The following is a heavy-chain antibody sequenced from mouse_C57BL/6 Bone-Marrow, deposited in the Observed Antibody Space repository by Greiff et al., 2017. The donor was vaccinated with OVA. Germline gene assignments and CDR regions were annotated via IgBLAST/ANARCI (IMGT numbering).Heavy chain of an antibody. Sequence: EVQLVESGGGSVKPGGSLKLSCAASGSTFSSYAMSWVRQTPEKRLEWVATISDGGSYTYYPDNVKGRFTLSRDNAKNNLYLQMSHLKSEDTAMYYCAREAYWGQGTTLTVSS. CDR3: AREAY. J-gene: IGHJ2*01. V-gene: IGHV5-4*01. CDR2: ISDGGSYT. CDR1: GSTFSSYA.